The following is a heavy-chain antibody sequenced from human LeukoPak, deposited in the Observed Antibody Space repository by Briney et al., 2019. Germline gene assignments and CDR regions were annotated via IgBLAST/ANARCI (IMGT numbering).Heavy chain of an antibody. CDR1: GGSISSSSYY. J-gene: IGHJ4*02. CDR2: IYYSGST. D-gene: IGHD3-10*01. Sequence: SETLSLTCTVSGGSISSSSYYWGWIRQPPGKGLEWTGSIYYSGSTYYNPSLKSRVTISVDTSKNQFSLKLSSVTAADTAVYYCARDQDYYGSGSYGPDYWGQGTLVTVSS. V-gene: IGHV4-39*07. CDR3: ARDQDYYGSGSYGPDY.